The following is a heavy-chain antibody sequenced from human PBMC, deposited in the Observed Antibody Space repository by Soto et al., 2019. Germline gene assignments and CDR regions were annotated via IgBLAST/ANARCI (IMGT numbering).Heavy chain of an antibody. V-gene: IGHV2-70*11. Sequence: SGPTLVNPTLTLTLTCTFSGSSLRTSGMCVSWIRQPPGKALEWLARIDWDDDKYYSTSLKTRLTISKDTSKNQVVLTMTNMDPVNTAKYYCARPPGGYDILTGYYYYYGMDVWGQGTTVTVSS. CDR2: IDWDDDK. CDR3: ARPPGGYDILTGYYYYYGMDV. D-gene: IGHD3-9*01. CDR1: GSSLRTSGMC. J-gene: IGHJ6*02.